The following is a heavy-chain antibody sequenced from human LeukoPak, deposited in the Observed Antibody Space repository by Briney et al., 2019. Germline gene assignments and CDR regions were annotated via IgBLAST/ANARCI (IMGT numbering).Heavy chain of an antibody. CDR2: ISGSGGST. D-gene: IGHD3-22*01. V-gene: IGHV3-23*01. CDR1: EFTFSNYA. CDR3: AKRRTRYDSNGYPDY. Sequence: PGGSLRLSCAASEFTFSNYAMSWVRQAPGKGLEWVSAISGSGGSTYYADSVKGRFTISRDNSKNTLYLQMNSLRAEDTAVYYCAKRRTRYDSNGYPDYWGQGTLVTVSS. J-gene: IGHJ4*02.